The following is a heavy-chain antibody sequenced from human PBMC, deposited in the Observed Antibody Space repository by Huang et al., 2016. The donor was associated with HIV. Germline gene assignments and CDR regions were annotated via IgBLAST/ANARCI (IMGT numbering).Heavy chain of an antibody. V-gene: IGHV1-18*04. CDR3: ARDNYSRTIAGSNWFDP. CDR1: DYSFTSFS. Sequence: QVQLVQSGAEVKKPGASVKVACKASDYSFTSFSINWVRQAPGQGLEWMGWSSAYNGNTNYAQKFQGRVTMTTDTSTSTAYMELRSLTSDDTAVYYCARDNYSRTIAGSNWFDPWGQGTLVTVSS. J-gene: IGHJ5*02. CDR2: SSAYNGNT. D-gene: IGHD6-13*01.